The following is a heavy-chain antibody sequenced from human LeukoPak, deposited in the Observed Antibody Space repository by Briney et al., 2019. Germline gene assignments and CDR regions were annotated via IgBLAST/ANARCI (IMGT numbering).Heavy chain of an antibody. V-gene: IGHV3-23*01. Sequence: PGGSLRLSCAASGFTFSSYAMSWVRQAPGKGLEWVSAISGSGGSTYYADSVKGRFTISRDNSKNTLYLQMNSLRAEDTAVYYCAKSRYFDWLPASLYYFDYWGQGTLVTVSS. J-gene: IGHJ4*02. CDR2: ISGSGGST. D-gene: IGHD3-9*01. CDR3: AKSRYFDWLPASLYYFDY. CDR1: GFTFSSYA.